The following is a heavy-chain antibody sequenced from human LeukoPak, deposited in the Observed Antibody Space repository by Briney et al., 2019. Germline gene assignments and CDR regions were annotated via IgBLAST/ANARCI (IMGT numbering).Heavy chain of an antibody. V-gene: IGHV3-30*18. D-gene: IGHD1-26*01. CDR3: AKRGYSGSHKYLDY. Sequence: GTSLRLSCGASGFSFSGNGMHWVRQAPGKGLEWVAVISYDGSSKYYADPVKGRFTISRDNSKNTLYLQMNSLRAEDTAVYYCAKRGYSGSHKYLDYWGQGTLVTVSS. CDR2: ISYDGSSK. CDR1: GFSFSGNG. J-gene: IGHJ4*02.